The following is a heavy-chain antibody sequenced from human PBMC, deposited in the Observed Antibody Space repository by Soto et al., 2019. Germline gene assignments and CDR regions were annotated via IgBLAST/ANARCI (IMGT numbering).Heavy chain of an antibody. CDR3: TADTYTYSSQSNDY. Sequence: EVQLVESGGGLVKPGGSLRLSCAASGFTFSNTYMNWVRQAPGKGLEWVGRIKTRTTGGTIDYAAPVKGRFTISRDDSENTLYLQMNSLQTEDTAVYYCTADTYTYSSQSNDYWGQGTLVTVSS. V-gene: IGHV3-15*07. J-gene: IGHJ4*02. CDR2: IKTRTTGGTI. D-gene: IGHD2-15*01. CDR1: GFTFSNTY.